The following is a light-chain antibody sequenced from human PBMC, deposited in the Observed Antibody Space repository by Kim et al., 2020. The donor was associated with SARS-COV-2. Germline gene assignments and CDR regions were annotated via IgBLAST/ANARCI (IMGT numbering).Light chain of an antibody. CDR2: GAS. V-gene: IGKV3-15*01. J-gene: IGKJ1*01. CDR3: QQYNNWPPRT. Sequence: EIVMTQSPATLSVSPGERATLSCRASQSVSSNLAWYQQKPGQAPRLLIYGASTRATGIPARFSGSGSGTEFTLTISNLQSEDFAVYYCQQYNNWPPRTFGQGTKVDIK. CDR1: QSVSSN.